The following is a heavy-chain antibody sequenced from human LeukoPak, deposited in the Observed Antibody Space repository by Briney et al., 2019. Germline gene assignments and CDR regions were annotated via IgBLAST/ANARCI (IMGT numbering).Heavy chain of an antibody. D-gene: IGHD3-3*01. CDR1: GFAFSSYA. CDR3: TRDAIFGVVGLFDY. Sequence: GGSLRLSCAASGFAFSSYAMSWVRQAPGKGLEWVGFIRSKAYGGTTEYAASVKGRFTISRDDSKSIAYLQMNSLKTEDTAVYYCTRDAIFGVVGLFDYWGQGTLVTVSS. V-gene: IGHV3-49*04. CDR2: IRSKAYGGTT. J-gene: IGHJ4*02.